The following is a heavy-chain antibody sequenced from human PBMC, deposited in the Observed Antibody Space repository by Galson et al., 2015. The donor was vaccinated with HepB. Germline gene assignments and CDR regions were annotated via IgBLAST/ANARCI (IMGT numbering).Heavy chain of an antibody. CDR2: IHSDGRT. D-gene: IGHD3-10*01. Sequence: SLRLSCAASGVSVSIYYMTWVRQAPGKGLEWVSVIHSDGRTYDADSAKGRFTTSKDKSKNTLYLQMNSLRVEDTAVYYCARVHSGAFDYWGQGTLVTVSS. J-gene: IGHJ4*02. V-gene: IGHV3-66*01. CDR3: ARVHSGAFDY. CDR1: GVSVSIYY.